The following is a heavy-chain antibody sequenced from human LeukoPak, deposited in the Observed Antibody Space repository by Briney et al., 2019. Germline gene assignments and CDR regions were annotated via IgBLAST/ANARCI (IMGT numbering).Heavy chain of an antibody. CDR3: ARHRKSIAVAGKDYFDY. D-gene: IGHD6-19*01. CDR1: GGSISSGSYY. V-gene: IGHV4-39*01. J-gene: IGHJ4*02. Sequence: SETLSLTCTVSGGSISSGSYYWGWIRQPPGKGLEWIGSIYYSGSTYYNPSLKSRVTISVDTSKNQFSLKLSSVTAADTAVYYCARHRKSIAVAGKDYFDYWGQGTLVTVSS. CDR2: IYYSGST.